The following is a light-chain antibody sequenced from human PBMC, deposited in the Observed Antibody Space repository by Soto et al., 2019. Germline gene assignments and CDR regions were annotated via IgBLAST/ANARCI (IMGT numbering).Light chain of an antibody. CDR1: KLGDKY. CDR2: QDT. Sequence: SYELTQPPSVSVSPGHTASITCSGAKLGDKYACWYQQKPGQSPVLVISQDTKRPSGIPERFSGSNSGNTATLTISGTQAMDEADYFCQAWDSSTVVFGGGTKLTVL. V-gene: IGLV3-1*01. CDR3: QAWDSSTVV. J-gene: IGLJ2*01.